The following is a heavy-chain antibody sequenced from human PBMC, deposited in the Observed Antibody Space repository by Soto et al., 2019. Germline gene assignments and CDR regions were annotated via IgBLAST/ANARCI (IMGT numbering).Heavy chain of an antibody. CDR3: ARSYRVAAFDY. Sequence: SETLSLTCTVSGGSISSYYWSWIRQPPGKGLEWIGYIYYSGSTNYNPSLKSRVTISVDTSKNQFSLKLSSVTAAGTAVYYCARSYRVAAFDYWGQGTLVTVSS. V-gene: IGHV4-59*01. CDR1: GGSISSYY. J-gene: IGHJ4*02. D-gene: IGHD5-12*01. CDR2: IYYSGST.